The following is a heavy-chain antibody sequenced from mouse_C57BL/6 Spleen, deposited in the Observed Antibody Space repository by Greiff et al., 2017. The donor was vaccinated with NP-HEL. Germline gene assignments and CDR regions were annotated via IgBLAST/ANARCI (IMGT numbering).Heavy chain of an antibody. D-gene: IGHD2-12*01. CDR1: GYSFTGYY. J-gene: IGHJ1*03. Sequence: EVQLQQSGPELVKPGASVKISCKASGYSFTGYYMNWVKQSPEKSLEWIGEINPSTGGTTYNQKFKAKATLTVDKSSSTAYMQLKSLTSEDSAVYYCARSDSYWYFDVWGTGTTVTVSS. V-gene: IGHV1-42*01. CDR2: INPSTGGT. CDR3: ARSDSYWYFDV.